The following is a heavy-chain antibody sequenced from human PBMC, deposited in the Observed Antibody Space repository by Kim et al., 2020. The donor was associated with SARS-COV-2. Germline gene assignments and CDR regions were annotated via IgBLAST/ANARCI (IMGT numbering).Heavy chain of an antibody. CDR3: SKASGWLPTY. V-gene: IGHV3-43*02. J-gene: IGHJ4*02. CDR1: GFTFAGSV. CDR2: VSGDGGTT. Sequence: GGSLRLSCAASGFTFAGSVMHWFRQAQGKGLQWVALVSGDGGTTYYADSVKGRFTISRDNSKDSLYLQMNSLRTDDTAFYYCSKASGWLPTYWGQGTLVTVSS. D-gene: IGHD6-19*01.